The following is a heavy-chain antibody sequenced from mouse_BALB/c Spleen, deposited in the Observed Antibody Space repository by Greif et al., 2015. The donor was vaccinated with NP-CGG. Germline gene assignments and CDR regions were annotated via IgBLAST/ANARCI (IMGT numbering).Heavy chain of an antibody. CDR2: ISSGGSYT. CDR1: GFTFSSYT. Sequence: EVMLVESGGGLVKPGGSLKLSCAASGFTFSSYTMSWVRQTPEKRLEWVATISSGGSYTYYPDSVKGRFTISRDNAKNTLYLQMSSLKSEDTAMYYCTRVWSVYYSDYWGQGTTLTVSS. J-gene: IGHJ2*01. CDR3: TRVWSVYYSDY. D-gene: IGHD1-1*02. V-gene: IGHV5-6-4*01.